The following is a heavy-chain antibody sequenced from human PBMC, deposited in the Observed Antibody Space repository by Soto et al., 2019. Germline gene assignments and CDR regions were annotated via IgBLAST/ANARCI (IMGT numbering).Heavy chain of an antibody. J-gene: IGHJ6*02. V-gene: IGHV3-21*01. Sequence: PGRSLRLSCAASVFTFSSYSMTWVRQAPGKGLEWVSSISSSSSYIYYADSLKGLFTISRDNAKNSLYLQMNSLRAEDTAVYYCARDHVLVDPGGYYGMDVWGQGTRVTVSS. CDR1: VFTFSSYS. D-gene: IGHD3-16*01. CDR3: ARDHVLVDPGGYYGMDV. CDR2: ISSSSSYI.